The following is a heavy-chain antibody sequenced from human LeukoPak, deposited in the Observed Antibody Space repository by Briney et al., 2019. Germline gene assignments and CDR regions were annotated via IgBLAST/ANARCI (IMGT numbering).Heavy chain of an antibody. V-gene: IGHV3-7*01. CDR2: INQDGSEK. CDR1: GFSVSRQW. CDR3: ARAITMVRGLIYYGMDV. D-gene: IGHD3-10*01. Sequence: TGGSLRLSCAVSGFSVSRQWMTWVRQAPGKGLEWVAIINQDGSEKYYVDSVKGRFTISRDNAKNSLYLQMNSLRAEDTAVYYCARAITMVRGLIYYGMDVWGQGTTVTVSS. J-gene: IGHJ6*02.